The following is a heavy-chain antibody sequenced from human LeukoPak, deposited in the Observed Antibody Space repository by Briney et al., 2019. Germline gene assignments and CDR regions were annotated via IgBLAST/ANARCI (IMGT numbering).Heavy chain of an antibody. CDR3: ARVSSIAATSFDP. D-gene: IGHD6-6*01. Sequence: SETLSLTCTVSGGSISSGGYYWSWIRQHPGKGLEWIGYIYYSGSTYYNPSLKSRVTISVDTSKNQFSLKLSSVTAADTAVYYCARVSSIAATSFDPWGQGTLVTVSS. J-gene: IGHJ5*02. CDR2: IYYSGST. V-gene: IGHV4-31*03. CDR1: GGSISSGGYY.